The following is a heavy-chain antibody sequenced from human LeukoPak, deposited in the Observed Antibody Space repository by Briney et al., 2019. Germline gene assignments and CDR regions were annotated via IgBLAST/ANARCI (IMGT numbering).Heavy chain of an antibody. CDR1: GFTFSNYG. CDR2: IWYDGSKK. Sequence: PGGSLRLSCAASGFTFSNYGIHWVRQAPGKGLDWVAFIWYDGSKKYYADSVKGRFTISRDNSKNTLYLQMDSLRAEDTAVYYCAKWGRWEPPDYWGQGTLVTVSS. D-gene: IGHD1-26*01. J-gene: IGHJ4*02. CDR3: AKWGRWEPPDY. V-gene: IGHV3-30*02.